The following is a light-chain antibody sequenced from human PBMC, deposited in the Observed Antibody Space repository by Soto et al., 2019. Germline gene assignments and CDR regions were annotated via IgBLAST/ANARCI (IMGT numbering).Light chain of an antibody. V-gene: IGLV2-11*01. CDR1: GSDVANYKY. J-gene: IGLJ1*01. CDR3: CSYAGTYTRV. CDR2: DVN. Sequence: QLVLTQPRSVSGSPGQSVTISCTRTGSDVANYKYVSWYQQHPGKAPKLMIYDVNKRPSGVPYRFSGSKSGNTASLTISGLQAEDEADYYCCSYAGTYTRVFGTGTKLTVL.